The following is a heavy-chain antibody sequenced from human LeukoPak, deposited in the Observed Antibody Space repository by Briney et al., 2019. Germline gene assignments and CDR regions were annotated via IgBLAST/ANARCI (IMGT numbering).Heavy chain of an antibody. J-gene: IGHJ6*02. CDR1: GFTFSSYG. Sequence: AGGSLRLSCAASGFTFSSYGMHWVRQAPGKGLEWVAFIRYDGSNKYYADSVKGRFTISRDNSKNTLYLQMNSLRAEDTAVYYCARALYSSSIYGMDVWGQGTTVTVSS. D-gene: IGHD6-13*01. CDR2: IRYDGSNK. CDR3: ARALYSSSIYGMDV. V-gene: IGHV3-30*02.